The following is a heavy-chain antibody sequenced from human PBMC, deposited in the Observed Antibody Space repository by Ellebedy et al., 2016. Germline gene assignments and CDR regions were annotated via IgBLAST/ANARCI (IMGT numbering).Heavy chain of an antibody. D-gene: IGHD3-10*01. V-gene: IGHV3-30*18. CDR1: GFTFSSYG. Sequence: GESLKISXAASGFTFSSYGMHWVRQAPGTGLEWAAFTSYDGDDKYYAESVKGRFTISRDNSKNTLYLHMNSLRVEDTAVYYCAKSAGDSYSFWYYYYYMDVWGKGTSVSVSS. CDR3: AKSAGDSYSFWYYYYYMDV. J-gene: IGHJ6*03. CDR2: TSYDGDDK.